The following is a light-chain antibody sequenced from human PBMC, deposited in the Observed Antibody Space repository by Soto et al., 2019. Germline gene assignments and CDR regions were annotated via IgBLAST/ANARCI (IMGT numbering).Light chain of an antibody. Sequence: DIQMTQSPSTLSASVGDRVTITCRASQSISSWLAWYQQKPGKAPKLLIYKASNLESGVPSRFSGSGSGAGFTLTISSLQPDDFATYCCQQYSTYPLTVGGGTKVEIK. CDR1: QSISSW. CDR3: QQYSTYPLT. V-gene: IGKV1-5*03. CDR2: KAS. J-gene: IGKJ4*01.